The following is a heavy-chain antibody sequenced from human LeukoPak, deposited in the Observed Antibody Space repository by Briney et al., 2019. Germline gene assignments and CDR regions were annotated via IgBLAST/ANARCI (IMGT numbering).Heavy chain of an antibody. J-gene: IGHJ5*01. D-gene: IGHD3-22*01. CDR3: ARDRGISMLVVPPGNWFDR. V-gene: IGHV1-18*01. Sequence: ASLKLSRTASGSTFTSYGVSWVCKAPGQRLGWMGGFSAYIGNTNYAKNLPSRVTMTTDTSNTTTNKAFRSLSSDDPAVSYIARDRGISMLVVPPGNWFDRWGEGTLVTVSS. CDR2: FSAYIGNT. CDR1: GSTFTSYG.